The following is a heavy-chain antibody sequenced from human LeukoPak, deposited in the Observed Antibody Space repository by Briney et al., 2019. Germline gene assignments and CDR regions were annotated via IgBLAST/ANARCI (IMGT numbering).Heavy chain of an antibody. V-gene: IGHV1-18*01. Sequence: ASVKVSCKASGYTFISYGISWVRQAPGQGLEWMGWISAYNGNTNYAQKLQGRVTMTTDTSTSTAYMELRSLRSDDTAVYYCARSKWVYSSGWYLAYAFDIWGQGTMVTVSS. D-gene: IGHD6-19*01. J-gene: IGHJ3*02. CDR3: ARSKWVYSSGWYLAYAFDI. CDR2: ISAYNGNT. CDR1: GYTFISYG.